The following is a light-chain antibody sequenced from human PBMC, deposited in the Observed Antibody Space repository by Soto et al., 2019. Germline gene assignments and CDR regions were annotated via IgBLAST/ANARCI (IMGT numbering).Light chain of an antibody. J-gene: IGKJ1*01. Sequence: IQMTQSPSSLSASVGDRVTISCRASQSIATYLNWYQQKPGKAPNLLIYEASSLQSGVPSGFSGTGSGTDFTLTISSLQPDDVATYYCQQYNAYSPWTFGQGTKVDIK. CDR3: QQYNAYSPWT. CDR1: QSIATY. CDR2: EAS. V-gene: IGKV1-39*01.